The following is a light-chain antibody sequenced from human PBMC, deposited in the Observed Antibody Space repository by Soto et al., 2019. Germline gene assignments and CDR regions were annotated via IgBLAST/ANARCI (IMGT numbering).Light chain of an antibody. V-gene: IGKV1-16*02. J-gene: IGKJ4*01. CDR1: QGINNF. CDR3: QQYHTFPVT. CDR2: GAS. Sequence: DIQMTQSPSSLSASVGDTVTITCRASQGINNFLAWFQQKPGKAPKSLIYGASTLQSGDPSNFRRSESDTDFTLTISSLKPEDSATYFCQQYHTFPVTFVGGTKVEFK.